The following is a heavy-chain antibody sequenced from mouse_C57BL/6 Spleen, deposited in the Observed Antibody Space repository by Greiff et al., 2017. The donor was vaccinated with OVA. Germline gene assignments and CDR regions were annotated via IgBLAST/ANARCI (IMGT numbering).Heavy chain of an antibody. Sequence: QVHVKQPGAELVKPGASVKMSCKASGYTFTSYWITWVKQRPGQGLEWIGDIYPGSGSTNYNEKFKSKATLTVDTSSSTAYMQLSSLTSEDSAVYYCARGKAYGNYDFDYWGQGTTLTVSS. V-gene: IGHV1-55*01. J-gene: IGHJ2*01. CDR2: IYPGSGST. D-gene: IGHD2-1*01. CDR1: GYTFTSYW. CDR3: ARGKAYGNYDFDY.